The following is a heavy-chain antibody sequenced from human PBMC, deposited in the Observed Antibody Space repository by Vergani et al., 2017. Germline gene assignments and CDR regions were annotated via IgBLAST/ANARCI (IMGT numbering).Heavy chain of an antibody. Sequence: QVQLQESGPGLVKPSETLSLTCAVSGQSISSGYYWGWIRQPPRKGLEWIGSIYYSGTTYYNPSLKSRVTISVDTSKNQFSLRLNSVTAADTAVYYCARSQGDYWYFDLWGPGSLVTVSS. CDR3: ARSQGDYWYFDL. D-gene: IGHD2-21*01. J-gene: IGHJ2*01. CDR2: IYYSGTT. CDR1: GQSISSGYY. V-gene: IGHV4-38-2*01.